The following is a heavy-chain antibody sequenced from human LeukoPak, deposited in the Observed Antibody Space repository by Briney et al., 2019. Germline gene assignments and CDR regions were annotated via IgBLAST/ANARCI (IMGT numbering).Heavy chain of an antibody. CDR2: IYASGNT. CDR1: GASIITYY. D-gene: IGHD2-15*01. CDR3: VKDGLLGSDF. V-gene: IGHV4-4*07. J-gene: IGHJ4*02. Sequence: TSETLSLTCTISGASIITYYWSWIRQPAGKGLEWIGRIYASGNTYKNPSLESRVTMSVDTSNNQFTLNLTSVTGADTAMYYCVKDGLLGSDFWGQGTQVTVSS.